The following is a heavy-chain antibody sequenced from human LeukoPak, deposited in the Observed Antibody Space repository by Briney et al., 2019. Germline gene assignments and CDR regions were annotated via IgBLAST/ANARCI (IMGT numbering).Heavy chain of an antibody. D-gene: IGHD6-25*01. CDR3: ARVLQRLGPAPFDY. CDR1: GGTFSSYA. Sequence: SVKVSCKASGGTFSSYAISWVRQAPGQGLEWMGRIIPILGIANYAQKFQGRVTITADESTSTAYMELSSLRSEDTAVYYCARVLQRLGPAPFDYWGQGTLVTVSS. J-gene: IGHJ4*02. CDR2: IIPILGIA. V-gene: IGHV1-69*04.